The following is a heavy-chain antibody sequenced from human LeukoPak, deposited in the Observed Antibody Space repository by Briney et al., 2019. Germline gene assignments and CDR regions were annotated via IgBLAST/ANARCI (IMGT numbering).Heavy chain of an antibody. CDR3: ARHPNYYGSVHFDY. D-gene: IGHD3-10*01. CDR1: GGSMSPYY. Sequence: PSETLSLTCTVSGGSMSPYYWGWIRQPPGKGLEWIGSIYYSGSTYYNPSLKSRVTISVDTSKNQFSLKLSSVTAADTAVYYCARHPNYYGSVHFDYWGQGTLVTVSS. CDR2: IYYSGST. V-gene: IGHV4-39*01. J-gene: IGHJ4*02.